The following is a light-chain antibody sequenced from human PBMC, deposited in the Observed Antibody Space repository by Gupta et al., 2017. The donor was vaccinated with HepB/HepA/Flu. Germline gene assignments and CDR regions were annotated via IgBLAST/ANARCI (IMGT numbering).Light chain of an antibody. J-gene: IGKJ3*01. Sequence: DIQMTQSPASLSASVGDRVTITCRASHDVGTYLAWYRQKPGKVPEVLIFAACTLQSGVPSRFSGSGSGTYFTLTIMNLQPDDLATYYCYNYNSVRSTFGPGTKLDLK. CDR3: YNYNSVRST. V-gene: IGKV1-27*01. CDR2: AAC. CDR1: HDVGTY.